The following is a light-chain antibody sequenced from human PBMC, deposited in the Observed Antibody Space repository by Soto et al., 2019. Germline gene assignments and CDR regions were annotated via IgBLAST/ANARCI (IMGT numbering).Light chain of an antibody. V-gene: IGKV3-15*01. CDR3: QQDNNWPPLT. Sequence: EIVMTQSPATLSVSPGERATLSCRASQSVSSSVAWYQQKPGQAPRLLIYGASTRATGIPARFSGSGSGKEFTLTISSLQSEDFAVYYCQQDNNWPPLTFGGGTKVEI. J-gene: IGKJ4*01. CDR1: QSVSSS. CDR2: GAS.